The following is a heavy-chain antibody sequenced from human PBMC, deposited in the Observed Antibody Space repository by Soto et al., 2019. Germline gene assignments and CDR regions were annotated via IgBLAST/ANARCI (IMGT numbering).Heavy chain of an antibody. CDR2: IYHSGST. J-gene: IGHJ6*02. D-gene: IGHD3-22*01. CDR3: ARGAVKPYYYDSSGYSHYYYYGMDV. CDR1: GGSISSGGYS. Sequence: QLQLQESGSGLVKPSQTLSLTCAVSGGSISSGGYSWSWIRQPPGKGLEWIGYIYHSGSTYYNPSLKSRVTISVDRSKNQFSLKLSSVTAADTAVYYCARGAVKPYYYDSSGYSHYYYYGMDVWGQGTTVTVSS. V-gene: IGHV4-30-2*01.